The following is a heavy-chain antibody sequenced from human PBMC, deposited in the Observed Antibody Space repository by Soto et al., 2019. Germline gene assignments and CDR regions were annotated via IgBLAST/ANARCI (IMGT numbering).Heavy chain of an antibody. CDR2: IYSGGST. J-gene: IGHJ5*02. CDR1: GFTFSNYD. CDR3: AKEGSNNGFDP. Sequence: GGSLRLSCSASGFTFSNYDMVWVRQAPGKGLEWVSVIYSGGSTYYADSVKGRFTISRDNSKNTLYLQMNSLRAEDTAVYYCAKEGSNNGFDPWGQGTLVTVSS. V-gene: IGHV3-53*01.